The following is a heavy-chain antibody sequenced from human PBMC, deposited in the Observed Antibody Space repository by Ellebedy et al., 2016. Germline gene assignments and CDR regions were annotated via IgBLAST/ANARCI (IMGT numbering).Heavy chain of an antibody. CDR1: GFTFSSYS. CDR2: ISSSSSYI. V-gene: IGHV3-21*01. D-gene: IGHD2-2*01. Sequence: GGSLRLSXAASGFTFSSYSMNWVRQAPGKGLEWVSSISSSSSYIYYADSVKGRFTISRDNAKNSLYLQMNSLRAEDTAVYDCARDWNAPAAPLDYWGQGTLVTVSS. J-gene: IGHJ4*02. CDR3: ARDWNAPAAPLDY.